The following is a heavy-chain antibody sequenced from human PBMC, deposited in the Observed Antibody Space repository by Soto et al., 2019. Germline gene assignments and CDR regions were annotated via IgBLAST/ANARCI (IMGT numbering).Heavy chain of an antibody. CDR2: IYPGDSDT. V-gene: IGHV5-51*01. CDR1: GYSFTSYW. CDR3: ALGGLYDCNADSYYHYGMDV. Sequence: GESLKISCKGSGYSFTSYWIGWVRQMPGKGLEWMGIIYPGDSDTRYSPSFQGQVTISADKSISTAYLQWSSLKASDTAMYYYALGGLYDCNADSYYHYGMDVWGQGTTVTVSS. D-gene: IGHD3-3*01. J-gene: IGHJ6*02.